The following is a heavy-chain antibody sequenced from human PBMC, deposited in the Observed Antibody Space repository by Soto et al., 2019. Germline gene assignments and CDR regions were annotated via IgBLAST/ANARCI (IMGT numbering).Heavy chain of an antibody. V-gene: IGHV1-69*13. CDR3: ARDSGLTTVTTIGYYYYGMDV. CDR1: GGTFSSYA. CDR2: IIPIFGTA. J-gene: IGHJ6*02. D-gene: IGHD4-17*01. Sequence: SVKVSCKASGGTFSSYAISWVRQAPGQGLEWMGGIIPIFGTANYAQKFQGRVTITADESTSTAYMELSSLRSEDTAVYYCARDSGLTTVTTIGYYYYGMDVWGQGTTVTSP.